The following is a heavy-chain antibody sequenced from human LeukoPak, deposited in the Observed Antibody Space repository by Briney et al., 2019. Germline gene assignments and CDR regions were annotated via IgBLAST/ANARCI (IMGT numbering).Heavy chain of an antibody. V-gene: IGHV4-59*01. CDR2: IYYSGST. D-gene: IGHD6-19*01. Sequence: SETLSLTCTVSGGSISSYYWSGIRQPPGKGLEWIGYIYYSGSTNYNPSLKSRVTISVDTSKNQFSLKLSSVTAADTAVYYCAGAFSSGWYPYSIGGLWFDYWGQGTLVTVSS. J-gene: IGHJ4*02. CDR1: GGSISSYY. CDR3: AGAFSSGWYPYSIGGLWFDY.